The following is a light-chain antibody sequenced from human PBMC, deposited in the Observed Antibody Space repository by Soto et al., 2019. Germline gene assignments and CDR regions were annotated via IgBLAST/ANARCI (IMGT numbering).Light chain of an antibody. J-gene: IGLJ2*01. CDR3: SSYTFNNTLVI. CDR1: SSDVGRYNY. Sequence: QSVLTQPASVSGSPGQSITISCTGTSSDVGRYNYVSWYQQHPGKAPKLMIYDVTNRPSGVSNRFSGSKPGNTASLTISGLQAEDEADYYCSSYTFNNTLVIFGGGTKLTVL. V-gene: IGLV2-14*03. CDR2: DVT.